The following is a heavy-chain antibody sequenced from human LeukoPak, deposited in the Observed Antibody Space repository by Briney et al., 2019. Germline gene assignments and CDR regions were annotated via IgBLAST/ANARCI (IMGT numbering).Heavy chain of an antibody. CDR2: IKQDGSEK. V-gene: IGHV3-7*01. J-gene: IGHJ4*02. D-gene: IGHD2-8*01. Sequence: GGSLRLPCAASGFTFSNYWMTWVRQAPGKGLEWVANIKQDGSEKYYVDSVKGRFTVSRDNAKNSLYLQMNSLRAEDTAVYYCARDGVRFDFHYYFDYWGQGTLVTVSS. CDR1: GFTFSNYW. CDR3: ARDGVRFDFHYYFDY.